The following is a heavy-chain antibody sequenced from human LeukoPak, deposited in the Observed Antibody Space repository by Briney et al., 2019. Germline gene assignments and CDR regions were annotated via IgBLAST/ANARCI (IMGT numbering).Heavy chain of an antibody. Sequence: GGSLRLSCAASGFTFSSYAMSWARQAPGKGLVWVSAIYGSGDTTYYADSVKGRFTVSRDNSKNTLYLQMDGLRAEDTAVYYCAKMAGMTRQVYYMDVWGKGATVTVSS. CDR3: AKMAGMTRQVYYMDV. CDR1: GFTFSSYA. CDR2: IYGSGDTT. D-gene: IGHD5-24*01. V-gene: IGHV3-23*01. J-gene: IGHJ6*03.